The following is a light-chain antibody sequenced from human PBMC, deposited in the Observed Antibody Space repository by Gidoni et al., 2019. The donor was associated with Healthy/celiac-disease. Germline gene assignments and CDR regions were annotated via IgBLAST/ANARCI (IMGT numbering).Light chain of an antibody. Sequence: DIVLTQSPGTLSLSPGERATLSCRARKSVSSSYLAWYQQKPGQAPRLLIYGASSRATGIPDRFSGSGSGTDFTLTISRLEPEDFAVYYCQQYGSSPPITFGGGTKVEIK. CDR3: QQYGSSPPIT. V-gene: IGKV3-20*01. J-gene: IGKJ4*01. CDR2: GAS. CDR1: KSVSSSY.